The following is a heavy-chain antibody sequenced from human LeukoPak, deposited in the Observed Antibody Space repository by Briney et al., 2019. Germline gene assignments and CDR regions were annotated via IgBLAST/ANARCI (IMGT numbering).Heavy chain of an antibody. V-gene: IGHV3-66*01. CDR3: AKDMSDYTNFPDV. CDR2: MYNRGSS. J-gene: IGHJ6*02. D-gene: IGHD4-11*01. Sequence: GGSLRLSCAASGFTVSSNYMSWVRQAPGKGLECVSVMYNRGSSYYADSVKGRFTISRDHSKNTLYLQMNSLRAEDTAVYYCAKDMSDYTNFPDVWGQGTTVTVSS. CDR1: GFTVSSNY.